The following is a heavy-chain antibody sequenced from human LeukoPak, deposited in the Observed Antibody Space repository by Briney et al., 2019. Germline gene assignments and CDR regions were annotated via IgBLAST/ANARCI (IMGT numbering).Heavy chain of an antibody. CDR2: IWYDGSNK. D-gene: IGHD6-19*01. V-gene: IGHV3-33*06. CDR1: GFTFSSFG. J-gene: IGHJ1*01. Sequence: GGSLRLSCAASGFTFSSFGMHWVRQAPGKGLEWVAVIWYDGSNKYYADSVKGRFTISRDNSKNTLYLQINSLRAEDTAVYYCAKDRGWYKTEYFQHWDQGTLVTVDS. CDR3: AKDRGWYKTEYFQH.